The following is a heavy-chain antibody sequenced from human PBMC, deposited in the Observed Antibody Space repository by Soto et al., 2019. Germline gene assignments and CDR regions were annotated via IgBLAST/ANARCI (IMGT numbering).Heavy chain of an antibody. CDR2: IYHSGST. J-gene: IGHJ4*02. V-gene: IGHV4-4*02. Sequence: SETLSLTCAVSGGSISSSNWWSWVRQPPGKGLEWVGEIYHSGSTNYNPSLKSRVTISVDTYKNQFSLKLSSVTAADTAVYYCASRDAGVFDYWGQGTPATVYS. CDR3: ASRDAGVFDY. D-gene: IGHD7-27*01. CDR1: GGSISSSNW.